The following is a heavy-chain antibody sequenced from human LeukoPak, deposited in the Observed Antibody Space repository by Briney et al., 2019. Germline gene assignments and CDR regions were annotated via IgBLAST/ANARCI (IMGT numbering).Heavy chain of an antibody. CDR2: ISYDGSNK. CDR3: AKGLEAVAGKWDAFDI. Sequence: GRSLRLSCAASGFTFSSYGMHWVRQAPGKGLEWVAVISYDGSNKYYADSVKGRFTISRDNSKNTLYLQMNSLRAEDTAVYYCAKGLEAVAGKWDAFDIWGQGTMVTVSS. CDR1: GFTFSSYG. J-gene: IGHJ3*02. D-gene: IGHD6-19*01. V-gene: IGHV3-30*18.